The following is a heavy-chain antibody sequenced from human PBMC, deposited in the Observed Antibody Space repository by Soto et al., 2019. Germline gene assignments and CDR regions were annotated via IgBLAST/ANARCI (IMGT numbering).Heavy chain of an antibody. Sequence: ASVKVSCKASGYTFSNYDINWVRQATGQGLEWVGSMNPNSGNTGYAQKFQGRVTMTRNTSISTAYMELSSLRSEDTAVYYCARSPVIGYTNQWFDPWGQGSLGTVS. CDR3: ARSPVIGYTNQWFDP. V-gene: IGHV1-8*01. J-gene: IGHJ5*02. CDR2: MNPNSGNT. CDR1: GYTFSNYD. D-gene: IGHD2-15*01.